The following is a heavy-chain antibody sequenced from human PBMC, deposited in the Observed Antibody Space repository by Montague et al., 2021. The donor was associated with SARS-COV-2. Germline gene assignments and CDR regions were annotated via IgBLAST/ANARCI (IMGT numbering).Heavy chain of an antibody. CDR3: ARDQRSWSFEAWRPTGYYYGMDV. V-gene: IGHV3-66*01. CDR1: GFTVSSNY. J-gene: IGHJ6*02. Sequence: SLRLSCAASGFTVSSNYMSWVRQAPGKGLEWVSVIYSGGSTYYADSVKGRFTISRDNSKNTLYLQMNSLRAEDTAVYHCARDQRSWSFEAWRPTGYYYGMDVWGQGTTVTVSS. CDR2: IYSGGST. D-gene: IGHD6-13*01.